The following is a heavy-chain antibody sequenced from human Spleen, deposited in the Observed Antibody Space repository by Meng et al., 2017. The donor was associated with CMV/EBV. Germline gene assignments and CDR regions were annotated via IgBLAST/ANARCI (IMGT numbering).Heavy chain of an antibody. CDR1: GYTFTGYY. CDR2: INPNSGGT. Sequence: ASVKVSCKASGYTFTGYYMHWVRQAPGQGLEWMGWINPNSGGTNYAQKFQGRVTMTRDTSISTAYMELSRLRSDDTAVYYCARAGPGGYDRSGHRSLYYYYGMDVWGQGTTVTVSS. CDR3: ARAGPGGYDRSGHRSLYYYYGMDV. V-gene: IGHV1-2*02. J-gene: IGHJ6*02. D-gene: IGHD3-22*01.